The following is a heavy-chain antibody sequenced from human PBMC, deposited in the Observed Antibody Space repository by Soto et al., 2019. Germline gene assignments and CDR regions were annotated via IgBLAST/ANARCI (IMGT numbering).Heavy chain of an antibody. CDR1: GYTFSSYY. D-gene: IGHD2-15*01. V-gene: IGHV1-46*01. J-gene: IGHJ5*02. Sequence: QVQLVQSGAEVKKPGASVKVSCKASGYTFSSYYMHWVRQAPGQGIEWMGIINPSGSGKSYAKKFLDRVTMIKDRSTTTFYMELCSLRSEDTAVYFWARGGAVLFVAANYCYPPWCQGTLVTVSS. CDR2: INPSGSGK. CDR3: ARGGAVLFVAANYCYPP.